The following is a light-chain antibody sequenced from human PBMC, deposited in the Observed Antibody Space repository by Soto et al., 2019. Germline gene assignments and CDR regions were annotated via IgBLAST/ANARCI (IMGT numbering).Light chain of an antibody. CDR3: QARSNWPS. J-gene: IGKJ3*01. V-gene: IGKV3-11*01. Sequence: EIVLTQSPGTLSLSPGESATLSCRASQSVSNFLAWYQQKPGQSPRLLIYDASDSATGIPTRFSGSGSGTDFTLTISSLEPEDFAVYYCQARSNWPSFGPRTKV. CDR1: QSVSNF. CDR2: DAS.